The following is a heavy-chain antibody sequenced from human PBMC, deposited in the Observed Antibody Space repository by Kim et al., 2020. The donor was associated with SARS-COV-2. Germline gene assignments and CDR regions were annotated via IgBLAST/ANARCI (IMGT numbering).Heavy chain of an antibody. CDR2: IYPGDSNT. CDR1: GYSFTSYW. V-gene: IGHV5-51*01. CDR3: ARGETRYY. Sequence: GESLRISCKASGYSFTSYWIGWVRQMPGKGLEWMGIIYPGDSNTRYSPSFQGQVTISADKSISTAYLQWNSLKASDTAIYYCARGETRYYWGQGTPVTVS. D-gene: IGHD3-9*01. J-gene: IGHJ4*02.